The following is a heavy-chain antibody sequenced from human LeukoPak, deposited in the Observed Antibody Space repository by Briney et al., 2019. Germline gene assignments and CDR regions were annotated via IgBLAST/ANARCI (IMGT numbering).Heavy chain of an antibody. CDR3: ARVPSDIVVVEPATPDF. D-gene: IGHD2-15*01. CDR1: GFTFSSFS. Sequence: GGSLRLSCAASGFTFSSFSMNWVRQAPGKGLEWVSSISSRSTYIYYADSVRGRFTISRDNAKNSLYLQLNSLRADDTAVYYCARVPSDIVVVEPATPDFWGQGTLVIVSS. J-gene: IGHJ4*02. V-gene: IGHV3-21*01. CDR2: ISSRSTYI.